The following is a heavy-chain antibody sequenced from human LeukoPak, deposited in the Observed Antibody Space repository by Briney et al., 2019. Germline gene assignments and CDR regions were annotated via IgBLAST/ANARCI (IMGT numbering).Heavy chain of an antibody. CDR1: GGSVSSGSYY. J-gene: IGHJ6*02. V-gene: IGHV4-61*01. CDR3: ARSDCSTTSCVAYYGMDV. Sequence: SETLSLTCTVSGGSVSSGSYYWSWIRQPPGKGLEWIGYIYYSGSTNYNPSLKSRVTISVDTSKNQFSLKLSSMTAADTAVYYCARSDCSTTSCVAYYGMDVWGQGTTVTVSS. CDR2: IYYSGST. D-gene: IGHD2-2*01.